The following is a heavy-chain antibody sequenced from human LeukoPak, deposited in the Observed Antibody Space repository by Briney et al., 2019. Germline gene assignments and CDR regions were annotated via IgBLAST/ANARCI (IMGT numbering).Heavy chain of an antibody. CDR3: ARSWQRSGYLNWFDP. D-gene: IGHD3-22*01. J-gene: IGHJ5*02. V-gene: IGHV4-39*01. CDR1: GDSISSSSYY. Sequence: SETLSLTCTVSGDSISSSSYYWGWIRQPPGKGLEWIGNIYYSGSTYYNPSLKSRVTISIDTSKNQFSLKLSSVTAADTAVYYCARSWQRSGYLNWFDPWGQGTLVTVSS. CDR2: IYYSGST.